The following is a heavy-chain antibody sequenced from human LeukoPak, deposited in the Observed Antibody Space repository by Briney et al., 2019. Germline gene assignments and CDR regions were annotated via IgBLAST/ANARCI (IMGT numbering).Heavy chain of an antibody. CDR3: ARDETGTYNWFDP. J-gene: IGHJ5*02. D-gene: IGHD1-1*01. CDR2: IIPIFGTA. Sequence: SVKLSCKASGGTFSSYAISWVRQAPGQGLEWMGGIIPIFGTANYAQKFQGRVTITADESTSTAYMELSSLRSEDTAVYYCARDETGTYNWFDPWGQGTLVTVSS. V-gene: IGHV1-69*01. CDR1: GGTFSSYA.